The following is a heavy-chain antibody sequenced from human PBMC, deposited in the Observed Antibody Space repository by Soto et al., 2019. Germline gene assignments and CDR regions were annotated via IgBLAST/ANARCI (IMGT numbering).Heavy chain of an antibody. J-gene: IGHJ5*02. CDR2: VWFDGNSQ. V-gene: IGHV3-33*01. Sequence: QVQLVESGGGVVQPGRSLRLSCAASGLTFTSHGFHWVRQAPGKGLEWVAMVWFDGNSQYYADSVKGRFTISRDDSKNRLYLQMNGLRTDDTAVYYCASDRDDSRSHAGWFDPWGQGTLVTVSS. CDR1: GLTFTSHG. CDR3: ASDRDDSRSHAGWFDP. D-gene: IGHD3-16*01.